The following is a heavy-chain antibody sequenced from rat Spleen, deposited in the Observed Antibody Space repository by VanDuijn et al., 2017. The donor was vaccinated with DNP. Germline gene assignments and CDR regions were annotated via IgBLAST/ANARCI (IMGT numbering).Heavy chain of an antibody. CDR1: GFTFNSYW. J-gene: IGHJ1*01. CDR2: ITNSGGAT. V-gene: IGHV5-31*01. Sequence: EVQLVESGGDLVQPGGSLKLSCVASGFTFNSYWMTWIRQVPGKGLEWVASITNSGGATYYAESAKGRFTISRDNAENTLYLQINSLRSEDTATYYCARGSGGVRWYFDFWGPGTMVTVSS. D-gene: IGHD1-4*01. CDR3: ARGSGGVRWYFDF.